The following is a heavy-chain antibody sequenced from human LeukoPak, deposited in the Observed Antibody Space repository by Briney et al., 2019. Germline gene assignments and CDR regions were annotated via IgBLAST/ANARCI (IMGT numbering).Heavy chain of an antibody. J-gene: IGHJ4*02. CDR1: GFTFSSYA. CDR3: RSGYYVDY. D-gene: IGHD3-22*01. V-gene: IGHV3-30*01. CDR2: ISYDGSNK. Sequence: PGRSLRLSCAASGFTFSSYAMHWVRQAPGKGLEWVAVISYDGSNKYYAGSVKGRFTISRDNSKNTLYLQMNSLRAEDTAVYYCRSGYYVDYWGQGTLVTVSS.